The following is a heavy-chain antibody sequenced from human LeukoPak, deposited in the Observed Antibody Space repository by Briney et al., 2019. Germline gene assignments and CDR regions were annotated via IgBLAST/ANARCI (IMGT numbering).Heavy chain of an antibody. D-gene: IGHD6-6*01. Sequence: GGSLRPSCAASGFTFSSYGMHWVRQAPGKGLEWVAVIWYDGSNKYYADSVKGRFTVFRDNSKNTLYVQMNSLRAEDTAVYYCAKPLAARRWGDFDYWGQGTLVTVSS. V-gene: IGHV3-33*06. J-gene: IGHJ4*02. CDR3: AKPLAARRWGDFDY. CDR2: IWYDGSNK. CDR1: GFTFSSYG.